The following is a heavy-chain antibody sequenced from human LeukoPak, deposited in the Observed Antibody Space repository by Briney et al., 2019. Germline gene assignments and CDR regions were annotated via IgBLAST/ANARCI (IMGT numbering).Heavy chain of an antibody. Sequence: GGSLRLSCAASGFTFSTFAMSWVRQAPGKGLEWVSGIIESGYDKYYADSVKGRFTISRDNSKNTLYLQMNSLRADDTAVYYCARDYVTPGITGTTSPLDYWGQGILVSVSS. CDR2: IIESGYDK. D-gene: IGHD1-7*01. J-gene: IGHJ4*02. CDR3: ARDYVTPGITGTTSPLDY. CDR1: GFTFSTFA. V-gene: IGHV3-23*01.